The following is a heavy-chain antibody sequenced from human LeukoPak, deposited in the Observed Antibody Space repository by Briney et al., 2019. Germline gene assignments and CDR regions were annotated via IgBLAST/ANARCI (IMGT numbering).Heavy chain of an antibody. CDR2: ISGSGGST. J-gene: IGHJ4*02. D-gene: IGHD5-18*01. CDR1: GFTFSSYA. V-gene: IGHV3-23*01. Sequence: GGSLRLSCAASGFTFSSYAMSWVRQAPGKGLEWVSAISGSGGSTYYPDSVKGRFTITRDNSKNTLYLQMNSLRAEDTAVYYCAKGGYSYGYPLDYWGQGTLVTVSS. CDR3: AKGGYSYGYPLDY.